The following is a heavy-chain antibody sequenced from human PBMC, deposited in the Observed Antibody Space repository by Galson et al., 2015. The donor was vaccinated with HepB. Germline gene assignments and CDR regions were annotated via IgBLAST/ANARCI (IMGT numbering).Heavy chain of an antibody. V-gene: IGHV1-69*04. D-gene: IGHD6-19*01. CDR1: GGTFSSYA. J-gene: IGHJ4*02. CDR3: ARAPIAVAGSGVDY. Sequence: SCKASGGTFSSYAISWVRQAPGQGLEWMGRIIPILGIANYAQKFQGRVTITADKSTSTAYMELSSLRSEDTAVYYCARAPIAVAGSGVDYWGQGTLVTVSS. CDR2: IIPILGIA.